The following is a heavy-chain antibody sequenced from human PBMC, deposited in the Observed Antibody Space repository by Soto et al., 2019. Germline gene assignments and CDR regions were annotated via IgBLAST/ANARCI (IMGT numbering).Heavy chain of an antibody. J-gene: IGHJ6*03. D-gene: IGHD1-1*01. CDR2: ISGSSGNT. Sequence: PGGSLRLSCAASGFTFNNYAMSWVRQAPGKGLEWVSLISGSSGNTYYADSVKGRFTISRDNSKNTLYLQMNTLRAEDTAVYYCAKALSVEPNNYYHYYMDVWGKGTTVTVSS. CDR3: AKALSVEPNNYYHYYMDV. CDR1: GFTFNNYA. V-gene: IGHV3-23*01.